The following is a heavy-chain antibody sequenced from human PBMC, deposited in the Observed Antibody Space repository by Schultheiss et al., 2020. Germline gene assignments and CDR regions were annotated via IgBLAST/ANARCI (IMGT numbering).Heavy chain of an antibody. J-gene: IGHJ5*02. CDR2: INHSGST. D-gene: IGHD4-11*01. Sequence: SATLSLTCTVSGASISGYYWSWIRQPPGKGLEWIGEINHSGSTNYNPSLKSRVTISVDTSKNQFSLKLSSVTAADTAVYYCARWRHSNKGFDPWGQGTLVTGSS. V-gene: IGHV4-34*01. CDR3: ARWRHSNKGFDP. CDR1: GASISGYY.